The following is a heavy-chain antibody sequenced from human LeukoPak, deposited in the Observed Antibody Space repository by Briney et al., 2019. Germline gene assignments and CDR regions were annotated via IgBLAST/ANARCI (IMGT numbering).Heavy chain of an antibody. CDR3: ARDEGGGPFDY. Sequence: SVKVSCKASGGTFSSYAISWVRQAPGQGLEWMGRIIPIFGTANYARKFQGRVTITTDESTSTAYMELSSLRSEDTAVYYCARDEGGGPFDYWGQGTLVTVSS. J-gene: IGHJ4*02. CDR2: IIPIFGTA. D-gene: IGHD2-15*01. CDR1: GGTFSSYA. V-gene: IGHV1-69*05.